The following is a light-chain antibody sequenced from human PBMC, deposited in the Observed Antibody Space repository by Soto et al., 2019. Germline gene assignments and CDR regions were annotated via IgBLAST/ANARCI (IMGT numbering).Light chain of an antibody. J-gene: IGLJ2*01. Sequence: QSVLTQPPSASASLGASVTLTCTLSSGYSNYKVDWYQQRPGKGPRFVMRVGTGGIVGSKGDGIPDRFSVLGSGLNRYLTIKNIQEEDESDDHGGADQGSGSNFVVFGGGTKLTVL. V-gene: IGLV9-49*01. CDR3: GADQGSGSNFVV. CDR1: SGYSNYK. CDR2: VGTGGIVG.